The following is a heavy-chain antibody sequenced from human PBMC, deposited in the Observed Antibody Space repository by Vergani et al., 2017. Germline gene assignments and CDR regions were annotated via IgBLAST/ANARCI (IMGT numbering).Heavy chain of an antibody. D-gene: IGHD2-2*02. V-gene: IGHV1-69*14. CDR1: GGTFSSYA. Sequence: QVQLVQSGAEVKKPGSSVKVSCKASGGTFSSYAISWVRQAPGQGLEWMGRIIPIFGTANYAQKFQGRVMITADKSTSTAYMELSSLRSEDTAVYYCARGGYCSSTSCYTGRYYMDVWGKGP. CDR3: ARGGYCSSTSCYTGRYYMDV. J-gene: IGHJ6*03. CDR2: IIPIFGTA.